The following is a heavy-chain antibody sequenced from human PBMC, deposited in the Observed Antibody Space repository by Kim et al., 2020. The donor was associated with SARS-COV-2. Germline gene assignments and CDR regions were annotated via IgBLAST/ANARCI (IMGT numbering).Heavy chain of an antibody. CDR1: GFTFSSFA. V-gene: IGHV3-23*01. J-gene: IGHJ4*02. D-gene: IGHD2-2*01. Sequence: GGSLRLSCAASGFTFSSFAMNWVREAPGKGLEWLSGISGSGGYTYYADSVKGRFTISRDNSKNTLYMQMSSLRAEDTAIYYCAKMDPHYCSRASCFEYFDYWGQGTLVTVSS. CDR2: ISGSGGYT. CDR3: AKMDPHYCSRASCFEYFDY.